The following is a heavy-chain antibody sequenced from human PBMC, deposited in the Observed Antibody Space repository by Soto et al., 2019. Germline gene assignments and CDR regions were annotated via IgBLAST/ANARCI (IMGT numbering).Heavy chain of an antibody. J-gene: IGHJ4*02. D-gene: IGHD2-8*01. CDR1: GFTFSSFA. Sequence: PGGSLRLSCAASGFTFSSFAMHWVRQAPGKGLEWVAIVSYDGGTKYYADSVKGRFTISRDNSKNTLYLQMNSLRTEDTAVYYCVYLPAREKNSGPFDYWGQGTLVTVSS. CDR2: VSYDGGTK. CDR3: VYLPAREKNSGPFDY. V-gene: IGHV3-30*03.